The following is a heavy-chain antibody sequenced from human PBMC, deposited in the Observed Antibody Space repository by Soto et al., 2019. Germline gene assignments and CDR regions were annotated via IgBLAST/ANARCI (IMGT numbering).Heavy chain of an antibody. CDR1: GGSISSGGYS. Sequence: SETLSLTCAVSGGSISSGGYSWSWIRQPPGKGLDWIGYIYHSGSTYYNPSLKSRVTISVDRSKNQFSLKLSSVTAADTAVYYCARGGYSSSWYEDYYYYGMDVWGQGTTVTVSS. V-gene: IGHV4-30-2*01. J-gene: IGHJ6*02. CDR2: IYHSGST. D-gene: IGHD6-13*01. CDR3: ARGGYSSSWYEDYYYYGMDV.